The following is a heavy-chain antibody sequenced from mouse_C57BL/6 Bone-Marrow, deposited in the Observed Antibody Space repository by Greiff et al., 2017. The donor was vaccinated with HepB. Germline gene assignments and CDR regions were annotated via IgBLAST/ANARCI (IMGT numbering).Heavy chain of an antibody. V-gene: IGHV1-52*01. CDR3: ASLIYYYGRDWYFDV. Sequence: QVQLQQSGAELVRPGSSVKLSCKASGYTFTSYWMHWVKQRPIQGLEWIGNIDPSDSETHYNQKFKDKATLTVDKSSSTAYMQLSSLTSEDSAVYYCASLIYYYGRDWYFDVWGTGTTVTVSS. CDR1: GYTFTSYW. J-gene: IGHJ1*03. D-gene: IGHD1-1*01. CDR2: IDPSDSET.